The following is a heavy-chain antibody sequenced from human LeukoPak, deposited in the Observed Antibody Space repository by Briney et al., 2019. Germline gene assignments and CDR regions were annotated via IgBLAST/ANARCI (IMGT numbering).Heavy chain of an antibody. D-gene: IGHD3-3*01. V-gene: IGHV1-18*01. CDR3: ARDQGYDFWSGYSIDY. Sequence: GSSVKVSCKASGGTFSSYAISWVRQAPGQGLEWMGWISAYNGNTNYAQKLQGRVTMTTDTSTSTAYMELRSLRSDDTAVYYCARDQGYDFWSGYSIDYWGQGTLVTVSS. CDR2: ISAYNGNT. CDR1: GGTFSSYA. J-gene: IGHJ4*02.